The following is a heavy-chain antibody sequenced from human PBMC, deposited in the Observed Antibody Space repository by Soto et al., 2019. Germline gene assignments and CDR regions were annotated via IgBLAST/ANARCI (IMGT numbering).Heavy chain of an antibody. CDR2: ISYDGSSK. V-gene: IGHV3-30-3*01. CDR3: ARDKRDLRFLEWSYYFDY. CDR1: GFTFSSCA. Sequence: QVQLVESGGGVVQPGRSLRLSCAASGFTFSSCAMHWVRQAPGKGLEWVALISYDGSSKYYADSVKGRFTISRDNSKNTLYLKVNSLRAEDTAVYYCARDKRDLRFLEWSYYFDYWGQGTLVTVSS. D-gene: IGHD3-3*01. J-gene: IGHJ4*02.